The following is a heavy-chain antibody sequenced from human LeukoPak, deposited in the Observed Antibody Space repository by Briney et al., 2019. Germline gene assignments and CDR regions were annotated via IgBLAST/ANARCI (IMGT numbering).Heavy chain of an antibody. Sequence: ASVKVSCKASGYTFTSYGISWVRQAPGQGLEWMGWVSVYNGNTNYAQKFQGRVTMTTDTSTSTAYMELRSLRSDDTAVYYCARDSHILTGYRIFDYWGQGTLVTVSS. J-gene: IGHJ4*02. V-gene: IGHV1-18*01. CDR2: VSVYNGNT. D-gene: IGHD3-9*01. CDR3: ARDSHILTGYRIFDY. CDR1: GYTFTSYG.